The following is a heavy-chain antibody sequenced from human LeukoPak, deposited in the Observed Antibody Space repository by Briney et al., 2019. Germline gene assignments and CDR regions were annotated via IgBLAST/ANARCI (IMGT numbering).Heavy chain of an antibody. CDR1: GYTFTSYG. V-gene: IGHV1-18*01. CDR2: ISAYNGNT. J-gene: IGHJ4*02. CDR3: ARARYYDSSGYSFDY. Sequence: GASVKVSCKASGYTFTSYGISWVRQAPGQGLEWMGWISAYNGNTNYAQKLQGRVTMTTDTSTGTAYMELRSLRSDDTAVYYCARARYYDSSGYSFDYWGQGTLVTVSS. D-gene: IGHD3-22*01.